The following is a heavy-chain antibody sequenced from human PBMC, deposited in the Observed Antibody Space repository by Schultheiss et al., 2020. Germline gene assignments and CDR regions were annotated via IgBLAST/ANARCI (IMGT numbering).Heavy chain of an antibody. CDR3: ARLDYSGNILDD. CDR2: FYYSGST. D-gene: IGHD4-23*01. J-gene: IGHJ4*02. V-gene: IGHV4-39*01. Sequence: SETLSLTCTVSRDSISSSSFHWGWIRQSPGKGLEWIAHFYYSGSTSTYYNPSLKSRVSISVDASKNQFSLTINSVTAADTAVYYCARLDYSGNILDDCGQGTLVTVSS. CDR1: RDSISSSSFH.